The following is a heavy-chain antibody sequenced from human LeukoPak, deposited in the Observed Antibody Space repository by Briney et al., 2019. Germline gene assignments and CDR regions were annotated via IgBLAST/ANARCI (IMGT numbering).Heavy chain of an antibody. CDR3: ARGGLQLGC. CDR2: IYHSGST. Sequence: PSETLSLTCTVSGYSISSGYYWGWIRQPPGKGLEWIGSIYHSGSTYNNPSLKSRVTISVDTSKNQYSLKLSSVTAADTAVYYCARGGLQLGCWGQGTLVTVSS. V-gene: IGHV4-38-2*02. CDR1: GYSISSGYY. D-gene: IGHD1-1*01. J-gene: IGHJ4*02.